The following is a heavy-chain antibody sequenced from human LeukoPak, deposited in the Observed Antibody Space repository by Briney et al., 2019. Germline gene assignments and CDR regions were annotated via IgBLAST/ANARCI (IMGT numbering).Heavy chain of an antibody. CDR2: INHRGDT. Sequence: PSETLSLTCTVSGGSMSTSSYYWGWIRQPPGKGLEWIAEINHRGDTNYNPSVKSRVTISVDTSKNQFSLKVNSLTAADTAVYYCARGATISETGYFDYWGQGTLVTVSS. J-gene: IGHJ4*03. CDR1: GGSMSTSSYY. D-gene: IGHD1-1*01. CDR3: ARGATISETGYFDY. V-gene: IGHV4-39*07.